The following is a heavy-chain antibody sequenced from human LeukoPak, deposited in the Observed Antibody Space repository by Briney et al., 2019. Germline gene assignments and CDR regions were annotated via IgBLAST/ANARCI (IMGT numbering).Heavy chain of an antibody. Sequence: ASVKVSCKASGYPFTSYGITWERQAPGQGLEWLGWISGYNGNTNYAQNLQGRVTMTTDTSTSTAYMDLRSLRSDDTAVYYCARGLRGYVSGSYLDYWGQGTLVTVSS. D-gene: IGHD3-10*01. CDR1: GYPFTSYG. CDR2: ISGYNGNT. V-gene: IGHV1-18*01. CDR3: ARGLRGYVSGSYLDY. J-gene: IGHJ4*02.